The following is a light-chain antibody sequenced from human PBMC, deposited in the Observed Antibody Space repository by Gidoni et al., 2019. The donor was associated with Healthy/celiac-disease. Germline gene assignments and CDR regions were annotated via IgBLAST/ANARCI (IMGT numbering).Light chain of an antibody. J-gene: IGKJ2*01. CDR3: QQYNSYHT. CDR2: KAS. Sequence: DIQMTQSPSTLSESVGDRVTITCRASQSISSWLAWYQQKPGKAPKLLIYKASSLESGVPSRFSGSGSGTEFTLTISSLQPDDFATYYCQQYNSYHTFGQGTKLEIK. V-gene: IGKV1-5*03. CDR1: QSISSW.